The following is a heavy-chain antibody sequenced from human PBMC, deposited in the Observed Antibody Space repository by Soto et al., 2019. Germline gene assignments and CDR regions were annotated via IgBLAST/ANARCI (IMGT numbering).Heavy chain of an antibody. CDR1: GFTFTRYS. D-gene: IGHD4-17*01. J-gene: IGHJ4*02. V-gene: IGHV3-21*03. CDR3: AHAGDYDLLTFDH. Sequence: GGSLRLSCAASGFTFTRYSMNWVRQAPGKGLEWVSSISSTTNYIYYADSMKGRFTVSKDTSSNQVVLTITNMDPGDTATYFCAHAGDYDLLTFDHWGPGTLVTVSS. CDR2: ISSTTNYI.